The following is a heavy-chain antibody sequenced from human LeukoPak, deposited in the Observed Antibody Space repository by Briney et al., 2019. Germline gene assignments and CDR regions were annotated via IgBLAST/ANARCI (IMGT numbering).Heavy chain of an antibody. D-gene: IGHD6-13*01. CDR2: SSRNSSSI. V-gene: IGHV3-21*01. CDR1: GFTFSSSD. J-gene: IGHJ4*02. CDR3: AKEGRSTTPGY. Sequence: GGSLPLSCAASGFTFSSSDMDWVRPAPGEGLEWGSSSSRNSSSIYCTDSVRGRFTISRDNTKNKLYLQMNSLRAEDTAVYFCAKEGRSTTPGYWGQGTLVTVSA.